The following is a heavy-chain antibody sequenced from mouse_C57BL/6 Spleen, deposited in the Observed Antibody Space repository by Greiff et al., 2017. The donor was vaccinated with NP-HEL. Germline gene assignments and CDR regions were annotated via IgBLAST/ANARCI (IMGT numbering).Heavy chain of an antibody. V-gene: IGHV1-64*01. Sequence: QVQLQQSGAELVKPGASVKLSCKASGYTFTSYWMHWVKQRPGQGLEWIGKIHPNSGSTNYNEKFKSKATLTVDKSSSTAYMQLSSLTSDDSAVYYCARNSYDDYWGQGTTLTVSS. CDR2: IHPNSGST. CDR1: GYTFTSYW. D-gene: IGHD2-12*01. J-gene: IGHJ2*01. CDR3: ARNSYDDY.